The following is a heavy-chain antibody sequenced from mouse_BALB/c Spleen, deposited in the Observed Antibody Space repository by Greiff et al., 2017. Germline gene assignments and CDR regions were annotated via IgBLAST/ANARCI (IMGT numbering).Heavy chain of an antibody. J-gene: IGHJ4*01. D-gene: IGHD2-1*01. Sequence: VQRVESGPGLVAPSQSLSITCTVSGFSLTGYGVNWVRQPPGKGLEWLGMIWGDGSTDYNSALKSRLSISKDNSKSQVFLKMNSLQTDDTARYYCAREYGNYEGAMDYWGQGTSVTVSS. CDR1: GFSLTGYG. CDR3: AREYGNYEGAMDY. V-gene: IGHV2-6-7*01. CDR2: IWGDGST.